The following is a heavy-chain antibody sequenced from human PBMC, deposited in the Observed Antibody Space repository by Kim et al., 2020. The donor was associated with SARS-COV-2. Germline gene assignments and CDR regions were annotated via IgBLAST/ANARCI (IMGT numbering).Heavy chain of an antibody. Sequence: ASVKVSCKASGYTFTSYGISWVRQAPGQGLEWMGWISAYNGNTNYAQKLQGRVTMTTDTSTSTAYMELRSLRSDDTAVYYCARDDVRYFDWSKPVDYWGQGTLVTVSS. CDR3: ARDDVRYFDWSKPVDY. CDR2: ISAYNGNT. J-gene: IGHJ4*02. D-gene: IGHD3-9*01. V-gene: IGHV1-18*04. CDR1: GYTFTSYG.